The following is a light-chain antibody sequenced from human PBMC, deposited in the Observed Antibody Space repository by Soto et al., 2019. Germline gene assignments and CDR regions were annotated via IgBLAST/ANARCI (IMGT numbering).Light chain of an antibody. CDR1: QSVSSN. J-gene: IGKJ3*01. CDR2: GAS. V-gene: IGKV3-15*01. Sequence: EIVMTQSPATLSVSPGERATLSCRASQSVSSNLAWYQQKPGQAPRLLIYGASTRATGIPARFSGSGSGTEFTLTISSLQSEDFAVYYCQQYNNWLFGPGTKVDNK. CDR3: QQYNNWL.